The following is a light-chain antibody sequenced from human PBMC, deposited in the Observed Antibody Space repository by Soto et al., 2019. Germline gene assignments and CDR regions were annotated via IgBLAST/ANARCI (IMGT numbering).Light chain of an antibody. V-gene: IGKV2-30*01. CDR2: RVF. CDR3: IRGARWPYT. Sequence: IVLTQSPLSLPVTLGQPASISCRSSESPVITDGDTLLNWFQQRPGQSPRRLIYRVFNRDFGVPDKFSGSGAGIEFTLIFRSVEAEDGAIYYCIRGARWPYTFGQGTKREI. J-gene: IGKJ2*01. CDR1: ESPVITDGDTL.